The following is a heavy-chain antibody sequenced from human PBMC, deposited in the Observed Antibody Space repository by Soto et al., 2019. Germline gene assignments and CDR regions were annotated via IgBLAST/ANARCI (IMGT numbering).Heavy chain of an antibody. V-gene: IGHV1-2*04. J-gene: IGHJ6*02. CDR3: ARAVACSSTSCYGYYYYGMDV. Sequence: QVQLVQSGAEVKKPGASVKVCCKASGYTFTGYYMHWVRQAPGQGLEWMGWINPNSGGTNYAQKFQGWVTMTRDTSISTAYMELSRLRSDDTAVYYCARAVACSSTSCYGYYYYGMDVWGQGTTVTVSS. CDR2: INPNSGGT. CDR1: GYTFTGYY. D-gene: IGHD2-2*01.